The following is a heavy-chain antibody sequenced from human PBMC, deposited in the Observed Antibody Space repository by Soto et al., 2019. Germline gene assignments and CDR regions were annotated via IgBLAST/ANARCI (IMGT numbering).Heavy chain of an antibody. CDR2: IRGGGSHT. CDR3: ARVFGVLGGYYGMDF. J-gene: IGHJ6*02. CDR1: GFTFSGYS. D-gene: IGHD3-16*01. V-gene: IGHV3-21*01. Sequence: EVQLVQSGGGLVKPGGSLRLSCAASGFTFSGYSMNWVRQAPGKGLEWVSSIRGGGSHTHYADSAEGRFTISRDNAKNSLYLQMTSLRAEDTAVYYCARVFGVLGGYYGMDFWGQGTSVTVSS.